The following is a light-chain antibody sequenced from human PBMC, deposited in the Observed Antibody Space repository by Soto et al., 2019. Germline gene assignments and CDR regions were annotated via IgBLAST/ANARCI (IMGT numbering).Light chain of an antibody. J-gene: IGLJ1*01. CDR1: TYDIGDYNH. Sequence: QSALTQPASESGSPGQSITISCTGTTYDIGDYNHVSWYQQSPGKAPKLMIYDVTNRPSGVSNRFSASKSGNTASLTISGLQSEDEADYYCSSYTISNTYVFGTGTKLTVL. CDR3: SSYTISNTYV. CDR2: DVT. V-gene: IGLV2-14*01.